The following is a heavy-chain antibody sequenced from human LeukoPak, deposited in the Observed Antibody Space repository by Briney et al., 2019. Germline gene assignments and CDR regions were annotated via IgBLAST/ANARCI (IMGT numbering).Heavy chain of an antibody. V-gene: IGHV1-8*03. CDR3: ARDNSVGDTAWWFDP. CDR1: RYTFTRYE. J-gene: IGHJ5*02. CDR2: RNPYSGNT. D-gene: IGHD1-26*01. Sequence: ASVKVSCKASRYTFTRYEINWVRRATGQGLEWMGWRNPYSGNTGNAQKFQGRVTITRNTSISTAYMELSSLRSEDTAVYYCARDNSVGDTAWWFDPWGQGTLVTVSS.